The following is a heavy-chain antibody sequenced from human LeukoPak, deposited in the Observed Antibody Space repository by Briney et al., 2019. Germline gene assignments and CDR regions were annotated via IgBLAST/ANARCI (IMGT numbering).Heavy chain of an antibody. CDR2: IFGSGGST. J-gene: IGHJ4*02. D-gene: IGHD6-19*01. CDR1: GFTFSSYA. V-gene: IGHV3-23*01. Sequence: GGSLRLSCAASGFTFSSYAMYWVRQAPGKGLEWVSDIFGSGGSTHYADSVKGRFTISRDNSKNTVYLQMNSLRAEGTAVYYCAKTTTGYSSGRFPGWPVDYWGQGTLVTVSS. CDR3: AKTTTGYSSGRFPGWPVDY.